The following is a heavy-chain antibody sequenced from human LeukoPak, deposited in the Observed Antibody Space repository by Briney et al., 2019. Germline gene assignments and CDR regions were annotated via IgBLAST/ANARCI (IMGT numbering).Heavy chain of an antibody. J-gene: IGHJ3*01. Sequence: GVPLRLSCAASGFTFRDYGMHWVRQAPGKGLVWVSRINNDGSSTSNADSVKGRFTFSRDNAKNTLYLQMNSLKAEDTAVYYCARESPSGSDAFDFWGQGTMVTVSS. V-gene: IGHV3-74*01. D-gene: IGHD3-22*01. CDR1: GFTFRDYG. CDR2: INNDGSST. CDR3: ARESPSGSDAFDF.